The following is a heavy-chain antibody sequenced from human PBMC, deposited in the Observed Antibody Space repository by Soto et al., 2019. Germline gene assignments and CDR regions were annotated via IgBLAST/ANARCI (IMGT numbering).Heavy chain of an antibody. D-gene: IGHD6-6*01. CDR3: VGLAR. CDR2: MKPNRGDT. J-gene: IGHJ4*02. V-gene: IGHV1-8*01. CDR1: GYTFTSFD. Sequence: QVQLVQSGAEVREPGASVKVSCKASGYTFTSFDINWVRQASGQGLEWMGWMKPNRGDTGYGQNFQGRVALTRDTSTSTAYMELSGLKSEDTAVYYCVGLARWGQGTLVTVSS.